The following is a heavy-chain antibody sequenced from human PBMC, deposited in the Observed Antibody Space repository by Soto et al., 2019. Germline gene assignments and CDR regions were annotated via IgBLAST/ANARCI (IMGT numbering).Heavy chain of an antibody. D-gene: IGHD3-3*02. J-gene: IGHJ6*02. CDR2: IVVVNGNT. Sequence: ELVQSGPEAREPGTSVKVSCRASGFSFGDSAVQWVRQGRGLRLEWIGWIVVVNGNTNYAQKFEGRVTLTRDASTSTSHMELTSLSSEDTAVYFCAVTDLPFRPLTEPTENGMDVWGQGTTVTVSS. V-gene: IGHV1-58*01. CDR1: GFSFGDSA. CDR3: AVTDLPFRPLTEPTENGMDV.